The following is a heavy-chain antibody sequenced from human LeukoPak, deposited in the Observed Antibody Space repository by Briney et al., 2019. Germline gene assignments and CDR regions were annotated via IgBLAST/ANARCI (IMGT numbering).Heavy chain of an antibody. CDR3: ATTSIAAPDSPPFDY. D-gene: IGHD6-6*01. V-gene: IGHV1-24*01. CDR1: GCTFTGYY. CDR2: FDPEDGET. Sequence: ASVKVSCKASGCTFTGYYMHWVRQAPGKGLEWMGGFDPEDGETIYAQKFQGRVTMTEDTSTDTAYMELSSLRSEDTAVYYCATTSIAAPDSPPFDYWGQGTLVTVSS. J-gene: IGHJ4*02.